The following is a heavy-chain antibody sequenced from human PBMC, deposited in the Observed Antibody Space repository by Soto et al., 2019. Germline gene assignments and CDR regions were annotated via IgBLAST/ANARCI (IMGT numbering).Heavy chain of an antibody. D-gene: IGHD5-18*01. CDR2: VNPNSGGT. Sequence: ASVKVSCKASGYTFTGYYIHWVRQAPGQGLERMGWVNPNSGGTNYAQKFQVWVTMTRDTSISTAYMELSRLSSDDTAVYYCSPPGGYSHGSDYYFDYWGQGTLVTVSS. CDR1: GYTFTGYY. V-gene: IGHV1-2*04. J-gene: IGHJ4*02. CDR3: SPPGGYSHGSDYYFDY.